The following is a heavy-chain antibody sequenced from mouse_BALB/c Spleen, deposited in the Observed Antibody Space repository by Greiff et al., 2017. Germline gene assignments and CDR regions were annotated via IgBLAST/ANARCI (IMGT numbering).Heavy chain of an antibody. CDR3: AREHRPYYAMDY. D-gene: IGHD2-14*01. CDR2: IWGDGST. V-gene: IGHV2-6-7*01. CDR1: GFSLTGYG. Sequence: QVHVKQSGPGLVAPSQSLSITCTVSGFSLTGYGVNWVRQPPGKGLEWLGMIWGDGSTDYNSALKSRLSISKDNSKSQVFLKMNSLQTDDTARYYCAREHRPYYAMDYWGQGTSVTVSS. J-gene: IGHJ4*01.